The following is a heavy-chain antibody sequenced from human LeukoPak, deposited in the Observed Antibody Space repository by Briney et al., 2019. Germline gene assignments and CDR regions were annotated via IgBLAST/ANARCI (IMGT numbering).Heavy chain of an antibody. V-gene: IGHV1-2*02. CDR1: GYTFTGYY. CDR2: INPNSGGT. J-gene: IGHJ6*02. CDR3: ARDLGNIVVVPAALTPYGMDV. Sequence: GASVKVSCKASGYTFTGYYMHWVRQAPGQGLEWMGWINPNSGGTNYAQKFQGRVTMTRDTSISTAYMELSRLRSDDTAVYYCARDLGNIVVVPAALTPYGMDVWGQGTTVTGAS. D-gene: IGHD2-2*01.